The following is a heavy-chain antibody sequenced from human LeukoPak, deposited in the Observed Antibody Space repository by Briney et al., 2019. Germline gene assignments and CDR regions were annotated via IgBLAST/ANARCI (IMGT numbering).Heavy chain of an antibody. CDR3: AKDLGRYFDWLLSDAFDI. J-gene: IGHJ3*02. Sequence: GGSLRLSCAASGFTFSDYYMSWIRQAPGKGLEWVSSISTSSSYIDYADSVKGRFTISRDNSKNTLYLQMNSLRAEDTAVYYCAKDLGRYFDWLLSDAFDIWGQGTMVTVSS. CDR2: ISTSSSYI. D-gene: IGHD3-9*01. V-gene: IGHV3-11*05. CDR1: GFTFSDYY.